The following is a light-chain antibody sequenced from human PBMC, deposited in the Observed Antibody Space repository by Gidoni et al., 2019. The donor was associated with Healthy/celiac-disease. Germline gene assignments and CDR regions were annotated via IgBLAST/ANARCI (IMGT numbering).Light chain of an antibody. CDR3: QAWDSSTAV. J-gene: IGLJ2*01. CDR1: KLGDKY. CDR2: QDS. Sequence: PGQTAIITCSGDKLGDKYACWYQQKPGQSPVLVIYQDSKRPSGIPERFSGSNSGNTATLTISGTQAMDEADYYCQAWDSSTAVFGGGTKLTVL. V-gene: IGLV3-1*01.